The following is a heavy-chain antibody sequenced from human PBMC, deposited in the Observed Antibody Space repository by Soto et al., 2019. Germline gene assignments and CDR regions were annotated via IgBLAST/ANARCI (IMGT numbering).Heavy chain of an antibody. CDR3: ARETVGTVDCFDA. V-gene: IGHV1-2*02. D-gene: IGHD4-17*01. CDR2: LHPNSGDT. CDR1: GYTFTGYY. Sequence: ASVKVSCKASGYTFTGYYMHWVRQAPGQGLEWMGWLHPNSGDTNYAQKFQGRVTMTRDTTISTASMELSSLRSDDAAVYYCARETVGTVDCFDAWGQGTLVTVSS. J-gene: IGHJ5*02.